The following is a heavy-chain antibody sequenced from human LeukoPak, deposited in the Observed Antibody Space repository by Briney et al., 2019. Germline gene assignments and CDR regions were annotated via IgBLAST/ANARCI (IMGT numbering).Heavy chain of an antibody. J-gene: IGHJ4*02. V-gene: IGHV4-34*01. CDR3: ARVGIVATTVDY. CDR2: INHSGST. CDR1: GGSFSGYY. D-gene: IGHD5-12*01. Sequence: SETLSLTCAVYGGSFSGYYWSWIRQPPGKGLEWIGEINHSGSTNYNPSLKSRVTISVDTSENQFSLKLSSVTAADTAVYYCARVGIVATTVDYWGQGTLVTVSS.